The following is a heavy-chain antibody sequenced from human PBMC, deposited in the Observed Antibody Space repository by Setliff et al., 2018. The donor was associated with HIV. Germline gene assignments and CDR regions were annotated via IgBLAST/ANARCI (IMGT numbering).Heavy chain of an antibody. V-gene: IGHV5-51*01. D-gene: IGHD3-22*01. Sequence: LGESLKISCKASGYSFSDYWIGWVRQMPGKGLEWMGIIFPDDSDTRYSPSFQGHVTISADKSISTACLQWSSLKASDTAIYYCARLGDDNSGYYQFWGQEPWSPSPQ. J-gene: IGHJ4*01. CDR2: IFPDDSDT. CDR3: ARLGDDNSGYYQF. CDR1: GYSFSDYW.